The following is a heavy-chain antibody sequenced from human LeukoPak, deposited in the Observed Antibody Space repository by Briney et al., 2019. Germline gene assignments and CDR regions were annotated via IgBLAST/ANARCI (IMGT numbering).Heavy chain of an antibody. V-gene: IGHV3-74*01. J-gene: IGHJ4*02. D-gene: IGHD6-6*01. Sequence: GGSLRLSCAASGFTFSSYWMHWVRQAPGKGLVWVSRVSTDGSSTYYADSMKGRFTISSDNAKNTLYLQMNSLRADDSALYYCVRASTTRPNLIDYWGQGTLVTVSS. CDR2: VSTDGSST. CDR3: VRASTTRPNLIDY. CDR1: GFTFSSYW.